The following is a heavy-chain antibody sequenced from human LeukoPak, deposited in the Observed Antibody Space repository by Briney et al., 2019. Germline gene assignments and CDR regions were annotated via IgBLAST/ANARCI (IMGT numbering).Heavy chain of an antibody. CDR2: ISYDGSNK. V-gene: IGHV3-30-3*01. D-gene: IGHD2-15*01. J-gene: IGHJ6*03. CDR1: GFTFSSYA. Sequence: GGSLRLSCAAPGFTFSSYAMHWVRQAPGKGLEWVAVISYDGSNKYYADSVKGRFTISRDNSKNTLYLQMNSLRAEDTAVYYCAKGYCSGGSCYSNYYYMDVWGKGTTVTVSS. CDR3: AKGYCSGGSCYSNYYYMDV.